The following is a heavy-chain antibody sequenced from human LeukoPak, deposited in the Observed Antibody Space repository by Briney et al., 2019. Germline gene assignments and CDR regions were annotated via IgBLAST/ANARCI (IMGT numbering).Heavy chain of an antibody. CDR3: ARVSSGWYVDY. D-gene: IGHD6-19*01. CDR2: IYSSSNYI. Sequence: GGSLRLSCAASEFTFSSYSMNWVRQAPGKGLEWVSSIYSSSNYINYVDSVKGRFTISRDNAKNSLYLQMNSLRAEDTAVYYCARVSSGWYVDYWGQGTLVTVSS. J-gene: IGHJ4*02. CDR1: EFTFSSYS. V-gene: IGHV3-21*01.